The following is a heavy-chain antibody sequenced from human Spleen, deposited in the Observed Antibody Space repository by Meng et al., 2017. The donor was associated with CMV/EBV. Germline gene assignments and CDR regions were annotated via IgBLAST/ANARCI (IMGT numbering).Heavy chain of an antibody. CDR1: GYSISSGYY. CDR3: ARGDLFFWSSNGMDV. CDR2: IYHSGST. J-gene: IGHJ6*02. D-gene: IGHD3-3*01. V-gene: IGHV4-38-2*02. Sequence: GSLRLSCTVSGYSISSGYYWGWVRQPPGKGLEWIGSIYHSGSTYYNPSLKSRVTISVDTSKNQFSLKLSSVTAADTAVYYCARGDLFFWSSNGMDVWGQGTTVTVSS.